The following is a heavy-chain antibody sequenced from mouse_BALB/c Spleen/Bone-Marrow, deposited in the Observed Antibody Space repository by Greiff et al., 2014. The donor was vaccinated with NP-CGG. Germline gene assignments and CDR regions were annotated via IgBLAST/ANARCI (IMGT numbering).Heavy chain of an antibody. CDR2: IDPAKGNT. D-gene: IGHD1-1*01. Sequence: VQLQQSGAEVVKPGASVKLSCTASGFNIKDTHIHWVKQRPEQGLEWIGMIDPAKGNTKYDPKFQGKATITSDTSSNTAYLQLSSLTSKHTAVYYGPKDCGRTAWFAYWGQGTLVTVSA. J-gene: IGHJ3*01. CDR3: PKDCGRTAWFAY. V-gene: IGHV14-3*02. CDR1: GFNIKDTH.